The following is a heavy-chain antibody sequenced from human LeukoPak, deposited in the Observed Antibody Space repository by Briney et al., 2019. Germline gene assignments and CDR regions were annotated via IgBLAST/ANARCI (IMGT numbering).Heavy chain of an antibody. D-gene: IGHD1-1*01. CDR3: ARVDWNDGYGY. J-gene: IGHJ4*02. V-gene: IGHV4-38-2*02. CDR2: IYHSGST. CDR1: GYSFSSGYY. Sequence: SETLSLTCTVSGYSFSSGYYWGWIRQPPGKGLEWIGSIYHSGSTYYNPSLKSRVTISVDTSKNQFSLKLSSVTAADTAVYYCARVDWNDGYGYWGQGTLVTVSS.